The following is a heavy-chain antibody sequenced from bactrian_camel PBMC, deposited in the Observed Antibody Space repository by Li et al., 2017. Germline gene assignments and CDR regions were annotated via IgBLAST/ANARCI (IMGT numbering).Heavy chain of an antibody. CDR3: AAEPRLRGYCDTYLPYTS. CDR2: IDSGGVT. D-gene: IGHD3*01. Sequence: VQLVESGGGSVQPGGSLRLSCVVSGYSSHSHCMGWFRQAPGEEREGVAAIDSGGVTSYIDSVKGRFIISKNYAENILNLQMDALRPEDSGMYFCAAEPRLRGYCDTYLPYTSWGQGTQVTVS. V-gene: IGHV3S53*01. J-gene: IGHJ4*01. CDR1: GYSSHSHC.